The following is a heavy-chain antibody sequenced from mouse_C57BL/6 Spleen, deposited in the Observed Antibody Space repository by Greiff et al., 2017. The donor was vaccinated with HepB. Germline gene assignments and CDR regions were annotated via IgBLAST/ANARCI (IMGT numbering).Heavy chain of an antibody. CDR1: GYTFTSYW. V-gene: IGHV1-50*01. CDR2: IDPSDIYT. CDR3: ARGSGWEGFAY. D-gene: IGHD3-1*01. J-gene: IGHJ3*01. Sequence: VQLQQPGAELVKPGASVKLSCKASGYTFTSYWMQWVKQRPGQGLEWIGEIDPSDIYTNYNQKFKGKATLTVDTSSSTAYMQLRSLTTEDSAVYYCARGSGWEGFAYWGQGTLVTVSA.